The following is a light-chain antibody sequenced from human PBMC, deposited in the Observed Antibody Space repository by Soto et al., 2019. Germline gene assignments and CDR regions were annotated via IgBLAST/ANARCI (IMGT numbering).Light chain of an antibody. CDR3: SSYTSTTTRV. V-gene: IGLV2-14*03. CDR2: EVS. Sequence: QSVLTQPASVSMSPGQSITISCTGTSSDVGGYNYVSWYHQHPGKGPKLMIYEVSNRPSGVSNRFSGSKSGNTATLTISGLQAEDEADYYCSSYTSTTTRVFGTGTKVTVL. CDR1: SSDVGGYNY. J-gene: IGLJ1*01.